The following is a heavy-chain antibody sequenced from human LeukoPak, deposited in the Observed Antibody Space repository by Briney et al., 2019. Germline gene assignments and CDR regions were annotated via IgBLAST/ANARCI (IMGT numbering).Heavy chain of an antibody. CDR2: INHSGST. Sequence: SETLSLTCAVYGGSFSGYYWGWIRQPPGKGLEWIGEINHSGSTNYNPSLKSRVTISVDTSKNQFSLKLSSVTAADTAVYYCARGKRYCSSTSCYAPSKNWFDPWGQGTLVTVSS. CDR3: ARGKRYCSSTSCYAPSKNWFDP. CDR1: GGSFSGYY. D-gene: IGHD2-2*01. J-gene: IGHJ5*02. V-gene: IGHV4-34*01.